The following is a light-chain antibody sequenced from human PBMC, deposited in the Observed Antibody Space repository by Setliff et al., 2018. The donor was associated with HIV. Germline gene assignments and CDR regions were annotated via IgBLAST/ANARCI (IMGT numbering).Light chain of an antibody. CDR2: EVS. CDR1: SSDVGGYDY. V-gene: IGLV2-14*01. J-gene: IGLJ1*01. Sequence: QSALTQPASVSGSPGQSVTISCTGTSSDVGGYDYVSWIQQQPGKAPKLMIYEVSNRPSGVSNRFSGSKSGNTASLTISGLQAEDEADYYCSSYTSTTLYVFGTGTKVTVL. CDR3: SSYTSTTLYV.